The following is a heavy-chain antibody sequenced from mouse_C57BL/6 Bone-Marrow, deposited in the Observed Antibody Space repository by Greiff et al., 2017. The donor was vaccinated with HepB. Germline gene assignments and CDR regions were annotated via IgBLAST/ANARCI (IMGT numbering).Heavy chain of an antibody. V-gene: IGHV5-16*01. D-gene: IGHD1-1*01. J-gene: IGHJ4*01. Sequence: DVKLVESEGGLVQPGSSMKLSCTASGFTFSDYYMAWVRQVPEKGLEWVANINYDGSSTYYLDSLKSRFIISRDNAKNILYLQMSSLKSEDTATYYCARGDGSSGGYAMDYWGQGTSVTVSS. CDR3: ARGDGSSGGYAMDY. CDR2: INYDGSST. CDR1: GFTFSDYY.